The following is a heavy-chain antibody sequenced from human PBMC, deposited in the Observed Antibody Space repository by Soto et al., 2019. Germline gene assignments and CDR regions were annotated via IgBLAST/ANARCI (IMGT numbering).Heavy chain of an antibody. J-gene: IGHJ4*02. V-gene: IGHV4-59*01. CDR3: ARVGYTDYGDYSIDY. CDR2: IYYSGST. Sequence: SETLSLTCTVSGGSISSYYWSWIRQPPGKGLEWIGYIYYSGSTNYNPSLKSRVTISVGTSKNQFSLKLSSVTAADTAVYYCARVGYTDYGDYSIDYWGQGTLVTVSS. D-gene: IGHD4-17*01. CDR1: GGSISSYY.